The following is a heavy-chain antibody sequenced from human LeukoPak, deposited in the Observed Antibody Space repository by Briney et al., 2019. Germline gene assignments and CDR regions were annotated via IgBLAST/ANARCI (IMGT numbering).Heavy chain of an antibody. CDR3: AGHSYSSSWFDY. Sequence: GGSLRLSCAASGFTVSSNYMSWVRQAPGKGLEWVSVIYSGGSTYYADSVKGRFTISRDNSKNTLYLQMNSLRAEDTAVYYCAGHSYSSSWFDYWGQGTLVTFSS. V-gene: IGHV3-66*04. D-gene: IGHD6-13*01. CDR1: GFTVSSNY. J-gene: IGHJ4*02. CDR2: IYSGGST.